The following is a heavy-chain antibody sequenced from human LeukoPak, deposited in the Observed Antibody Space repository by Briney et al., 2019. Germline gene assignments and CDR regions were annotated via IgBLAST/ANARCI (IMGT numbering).Heavy chain of an antibody. V-gene: IGHV3-74*01. D-gene: IGHD3-22*01. CDR2: INTDGSST. Sequence: PGGSLRLSCAASGFTFSSYWMHWVRQAPGKGLVWVSRINTDGSSTTYADSVRGRFTFSRDNAKNTLYLQMNSLRAEDTAVYYCARDLGQYYDTSDNWFDPWGQGTLVTVSS. CDR3: ARDLGQYYDTSDNWFDP. J-gene: IGHJ5*02. CDR1: GFTFSSYW.